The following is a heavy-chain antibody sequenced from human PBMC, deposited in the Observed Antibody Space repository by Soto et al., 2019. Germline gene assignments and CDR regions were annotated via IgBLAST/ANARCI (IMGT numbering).Heavy chain of an antibody. V-gene: IGHV4-34*01. D-gene: IGHD6-6*01. J-gene: IGHJ6*02. CDR3: ARKSTLAVRGLFRYHSYAMDV. CDR2: INPIAST. Sequence: QVQLKQWGAGLLKPSETLSLTCAVYGVSVSGDHWNWIRQAPGKGLEWIGEINPIASTDYSPSHKTRLTRSVETSKNQFSLRLSSVTAADTAVYYCARKSTLAVRGLFRYHSYAMDVWGQATTVTVSS. CDR1: GVSVSGDH.